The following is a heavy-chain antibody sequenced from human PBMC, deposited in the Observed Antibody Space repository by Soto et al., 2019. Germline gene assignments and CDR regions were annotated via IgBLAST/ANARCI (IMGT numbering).Heavy chain of an antibody. D-gene: IGHD3-3*01. CDR1: GGTFSSNA. Sequence: WASVKVSCKASGGTFSSNAISWVRQAPGQGLEWMGAIIPMFAIVNNAEKFQGRVTITADESTSTAYMELSSLRSDDTAVYYCARGITNFGVSTMDVWGQGTTVTVSS. CDR2: IIPMFAIV. CDR3: ARGITNFGVSTMDV. J-gene: IGHJ6*02. V-gene: IGHV1-69*13.